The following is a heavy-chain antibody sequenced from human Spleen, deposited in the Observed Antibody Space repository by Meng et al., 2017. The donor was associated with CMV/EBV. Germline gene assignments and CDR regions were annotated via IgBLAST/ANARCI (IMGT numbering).Heavy chain of an antibody. CDR2: INHSGST. J-gene: IGHJ4*02. Sequence: QVHCQGLGPGLVKPSQPLSLTCTVYGGSFSGYYWSWIRQPPGKGLEWIGEINHSGSTNYNPSLKSRVTISVDTSKNQFSLKLSSVTAADTAVYYCATSTGDGGTMGYWGQGTLVTVSS. CDR1: GGSFSGYY. CDR3: ATSTGDGGTMGY. D-gene: IGHD7-27*01. V-gene: IGHV4-34*01.